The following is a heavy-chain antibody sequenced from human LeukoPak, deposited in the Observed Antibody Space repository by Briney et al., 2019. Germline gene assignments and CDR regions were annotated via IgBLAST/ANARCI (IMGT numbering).Heavy chain of an antibody. J-gene: IGHJ6*03. D-gene: IGHD2-2*01. CDR1: GGPISSNNW. CDR2: IYHSGST. Sequence: PSGTLSLTCAVSGGPISSNNWWSWVRQPPGKGLEWIGDIYHSGSTKYNPSLKSRVTISVDKSKNQFSLKLSSVTAADTAVYYCARGPYCSSTSCPYYYYYYMDVWGKGTTVTVSS. V-gene: IGHV4-4*02. CDR3: ARGPYCSSTSCPYYYYYYMDV.